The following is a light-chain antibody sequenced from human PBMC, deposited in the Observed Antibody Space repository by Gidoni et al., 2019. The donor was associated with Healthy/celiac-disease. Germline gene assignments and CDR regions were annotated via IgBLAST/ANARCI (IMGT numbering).Light chain of an antibody. Sequence: EIVLTQSPATLSLSPGERATLSCRASQSVSSYLAWYQQKPGQAPRLLIYDASNRATGIPARFSGSGSGTDFTLTINSLEPEDCAVYYCQQRSNWPPRTFGGGTKVEIK. V-gene: IGKV3-11*01. CDR3: QQRSNWPPRT. CDR1: QSVSSY. J-gene: IGKJ4*01. CDR2: DAS.